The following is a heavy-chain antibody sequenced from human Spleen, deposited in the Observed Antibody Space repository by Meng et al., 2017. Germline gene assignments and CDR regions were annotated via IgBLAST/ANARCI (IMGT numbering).Heavy chain of an antibody. CDR1: GFTVSHNY. CDR2: ISWNSGSV. Sequence: SLKISCAASGFTVSHNYMSWVRQAPGKGLEWVSGISWNSGSVGYADSVKGRFTISRDNAKNSLYLQMNSLRAEDTALYYCAKAPAAFWSSYSSGGWFDPWGQGTLVTVSS. J-gene: IGHJ5*02. CDR3: AKAPAAFWSSYSSGGWFDP. V-gene: IGHV3-9*01. D-gene: IGHD3-3*01.